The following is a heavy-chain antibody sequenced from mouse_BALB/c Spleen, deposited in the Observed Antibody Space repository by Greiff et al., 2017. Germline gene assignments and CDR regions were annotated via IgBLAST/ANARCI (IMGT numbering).Heavy chain of an antibody. J-gene: IGHJ3*01. Sequence: LVKTGASVKISCKASGYSFTGYYMHWVKQSHGKSLEWIGYISCYNGATSYNQKFKGKATFTVDTSSSTAYMQFNSLTSEDSAVYYCARGWGSSYAWFAYWGQGTLVTVSA. CDR1: GYSFTGYY. CDR3: ARGWGSSYAWFAY. D-gene: IGHD1-1*01. CDR2: ISCYNGAT. V-gene: IGHV1S34*01.